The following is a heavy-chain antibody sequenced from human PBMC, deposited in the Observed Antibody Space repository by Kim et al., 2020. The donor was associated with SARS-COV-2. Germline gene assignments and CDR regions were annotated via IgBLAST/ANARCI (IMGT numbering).Heavy chain of an antibody. CDR3: ARDQQKWPFAPGYYYGMDV. CDR2: ISSSSSYI. V-gene: IGHV3-21*01. J-gene: IGHJ6*02. Sequence: GGSLRLSCAASGFTFSSYSMNWVRQAPGKGLEWVSSISSSSSYIYYADSVKGRFTISRDNAKNSLYLQMNSLRAGDTAVYYCARDQQKWPFAPGYYYGMDVLGQGTTVTVSS. D-gene: IGHD5-12*01. CDR1: GFTFSSYS.